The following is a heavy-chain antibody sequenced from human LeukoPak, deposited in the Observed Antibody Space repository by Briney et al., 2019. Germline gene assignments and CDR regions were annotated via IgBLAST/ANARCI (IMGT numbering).Heavy chain of an antibody. V-gene: IGHV3-9*01. CDR2: ISWNSGSI. J-gene: IGHJ6*02. Sequence: PGRSLRLSCAASGFTFDDYAMHWVRQAPGKGLEWVSGISWNSGSIGYADSVKGRFTISRDNAKNSLYLQMNSLRAEDTAVYYCARDEWLLQYYGMDVWGQGTTATVSS. D-gene: IGHD3-22*01. CDR1: GFTFDDYA. CDR3: ARDEWLLQYYGMDV.